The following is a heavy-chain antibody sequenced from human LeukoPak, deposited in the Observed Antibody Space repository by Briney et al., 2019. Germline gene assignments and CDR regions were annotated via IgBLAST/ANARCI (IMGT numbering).Heavy chain of an antibody. CDR1: GFTFSSYA. J-gene: IGHJ4*02. CDR2: ISGSGGST. D-gene: IGHD4-17*01. CDR3: AKDLAYGDYLPDY. Sequence: PGGSLRLPCAASGFTFSSYAMSWVRQAPGKGLEWVSAISGSGGSTYYADSVKGRFTISRDNSKNTLYLQMNSLRAEDTAVYYCAKDLAYGDYLPDYWGQGTLVTVSS. V-gene: IGHV3-23*01.